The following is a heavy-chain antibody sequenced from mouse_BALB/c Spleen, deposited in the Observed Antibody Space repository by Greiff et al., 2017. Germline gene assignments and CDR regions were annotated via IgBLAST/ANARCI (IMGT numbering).Heavy chain of an antibody. Sequence: EVKLMESGPSLVKPSQTLSLTCSVTGDSITSGYWNWIRKFPGNKLEYMGYISYSGSTYYNPSLKSRISIARDTSKNQYYLQLNSVTTEDTATYYCERRITTGYFDDWGQGTTLTVSS. CDR2: ISYSGST. D-gene: IGHD1-1*01. CDR3: ERRITTGYFDD. J-gene: IGHJ2*01. CDR1: GDSITSGY. V-gene: IGHV3-8*02.